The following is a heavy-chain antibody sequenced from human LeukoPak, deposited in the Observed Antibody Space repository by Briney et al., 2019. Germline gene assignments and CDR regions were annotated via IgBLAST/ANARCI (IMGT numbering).Heavy chain of an antibody. CDR2: ISYSSSTI. V-gene: IGHV3-48*04. Sequence: GGSLRLSCAASGFTFSSYSMNWVRQAPGKGLEWVSYISYSSSTIYYADSVKGRFTISRDSAKNSLYLQMNSLRAEDTAVYYCARDGAGYGDTWGQGTLVTVSS. D-gene: IGHD4-17*01. CDR1: GFTFSSYS. CDR3: ARDGAGYGDT. J-gene: IGHJ4*02.